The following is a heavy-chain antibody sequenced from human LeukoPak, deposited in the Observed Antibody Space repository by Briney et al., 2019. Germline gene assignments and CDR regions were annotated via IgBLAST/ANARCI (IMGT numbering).Heavy chain of an antibody. CDR2: IDLKSGAP. CDR3: TRDSDNTGWYVSFDS. CDR1: RCIFTAYH. D-gene: IGHD6-19*01. V-gene: IGHV1-2*06. Sequence: ASVKVSCKASRCIFTAYHIHWVRQAPGQGLEWMGRIDLKSGAPEYAQKFQGRIMMSRDTSLSTVYMDLNTLTSDDTAVYYCTRDSDNTGWYVSFDSWGQGTLVTVSS. J-gene: IGHJ4*02.